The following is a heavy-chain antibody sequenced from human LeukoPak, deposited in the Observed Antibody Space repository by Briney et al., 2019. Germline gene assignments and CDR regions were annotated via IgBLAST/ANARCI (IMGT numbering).Heavy chain of an antibody. CDR3: AREFQPTTWSYDAFDL. J-gene: IGHJ3*01. Sequence: VASVTVSCKASGYTFTDYYMHWVRQAPGQGLEWVGWINPNSGRTNYAQKFQDRVTMTRDTSNNTSYMDLSRLTSDDTAVYYCAREFQPTTWSYDAFDLWGQGTRVTASP. CDR2: INPNSGRT. D-gene: IGHD1-7*01. CDR1: GYTFTDYY. V-gene: IGHV1-2*02.